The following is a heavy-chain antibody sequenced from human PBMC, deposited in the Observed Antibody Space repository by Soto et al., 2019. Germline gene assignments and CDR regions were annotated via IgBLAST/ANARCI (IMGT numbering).Heavy chain of an antibody. V-gene: IGHV3-21*01. Sequence: GGSLRLSCAASGFTFSSYSMNWVRQAPGKGLEWVSSISSSSSYIYYADSVKGRFTISRDNAKNSLYLQMNSLRAEDTAVYYCARDHVGAIFDFDYWGQGTLVTVYS. J-gene: IGHJ4*02. CDR2: ISSSSSYI. D-gene: IGHD1-26*01. CDR1: GFTFSSYS. CDR3: ARDHVGAIFDFDY.